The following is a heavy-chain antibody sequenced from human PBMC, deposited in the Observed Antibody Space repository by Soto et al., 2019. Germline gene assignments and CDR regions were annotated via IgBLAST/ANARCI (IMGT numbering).Heavy chain of an antibody. CDR1: GGTFSSYT. CDR2: IIPILGIA. D-gene: IGHD2-2*02. CDR3: AMEYCSSTSCYRDY. J-gene: IGHJ4*02. Sequence: SVKVFCKASGGTFSSYTISWVRQAPGQGLEWMGRIIPILGIANYAQKFQGRVTITADKSTSTAYMELSSLRSEDTAVYHCAMEYCSSTSCYRDYWGQGTLVTVSS. V-gene: IGHV1-69*02.